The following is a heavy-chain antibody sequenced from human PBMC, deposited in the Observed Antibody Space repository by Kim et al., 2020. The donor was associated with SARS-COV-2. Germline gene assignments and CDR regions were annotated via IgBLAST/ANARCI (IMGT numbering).Heavy chain of an antibody. Sequence: ASVKVSCKASGYTFTSYGISWVRQAPGQGLEWMGWISAYNGNTNYAQKLQGRVTMTTDTSTSTAYMELRSLRSDDTAVYYCARDLFKDSSGYTEFDYWGQGTLVTVSS. CDR1: GYTFTSYG. D-gene: IGHD3-22*01. CDR2: ISAYNGNT. V-gene: IGHV1-18*01. J-gene: IGHJ4*02. CDR3: ARDLFKDSSGYTEFDY.